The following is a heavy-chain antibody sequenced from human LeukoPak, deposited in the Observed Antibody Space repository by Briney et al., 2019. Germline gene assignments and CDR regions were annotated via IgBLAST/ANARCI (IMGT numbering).Heavy chain of an antibody. CDR3: ATGHMVRGVHNWFDP. CDR1: GYTLTELS. Sequence: ASVKVSCKVSGYTLTELSMHWVRQAPGKGLEWMGGFDPEDGETIYAQKFQGRVTMTEDTSTDTAYMELSSLRSEDTAVYYCATGHMVRGVHNWFDPWGRGTLVTVSS. J-gene: IGHJ5*02. V-gene: IGHV1-24*01. D-gene: IGHD3-10*01. CDR2: FDPEDGET.